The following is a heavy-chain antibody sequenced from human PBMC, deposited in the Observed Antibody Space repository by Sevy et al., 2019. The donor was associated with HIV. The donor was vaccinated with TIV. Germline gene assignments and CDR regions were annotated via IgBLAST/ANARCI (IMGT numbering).Heavy chain of an antibody. CDR3: VKGARYTIPKDAFDI. Sequence: GGSLRLSCEASGFTFSSNAMSWVRQAPGKGLEWVSGISGGGGDTFYADSVKGRFTISRDNSKNTLFLQINSLRAEDTALYYCVKGARYTIPKDAFDIWGQGTMVTVSS. D-gene: IGHD2-2*02. CDR2: ISGGGGDT. CDR1: GFTFSSNA. J-gene: IGHJ3*02. V-gene: IGHV3-23*01.